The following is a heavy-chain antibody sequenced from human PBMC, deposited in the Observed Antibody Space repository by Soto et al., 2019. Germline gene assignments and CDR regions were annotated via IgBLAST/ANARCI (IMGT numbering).Heavy chain of an antibody. CDR1: GYTFTGYY. V-gene: IGHV1-2*04. Sequence: QVQLVQPGAEVKKPGASVKVSCKASGYTFTGYYMHWVRQAPGQGLEWMGWINPNSGGTNYAQKFQGWVTMTRDTSISTAYMALSRLRSDDTAVYYCARGWGQRVGATVYYYYGMDVWGHGTTVTVSS. D-gene: IGHD1-26*01. CDR3: ARGWGQRVGATVYYYYGMDV. CDR2: INPNSGGT. J-gene: IGHJ6*02.